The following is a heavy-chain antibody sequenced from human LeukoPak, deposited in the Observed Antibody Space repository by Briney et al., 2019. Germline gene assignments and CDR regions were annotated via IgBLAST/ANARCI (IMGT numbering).Heavy chain of an antibody. CDR1: GYTFTSYH. CDR2: INPSGGST. CDR3: ARTYNWNDGYFDY. V-gene: IGHV1-46*01. D-gene: IGHD1-20*01. Sequence: ASVKVSCKASGYTFTSYHIHWVRQAPGQGLEWMGIINPSGGSTSYAQKFQGRVTMTGDTSTSTVYMKLSSLRSEDTAVYYCARTYNWNDGYFDYWGQGTLVTVSS. J-gene: IGHJ4*02.